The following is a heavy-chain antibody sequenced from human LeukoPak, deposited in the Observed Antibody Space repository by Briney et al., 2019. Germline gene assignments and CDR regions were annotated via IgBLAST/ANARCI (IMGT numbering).Heavy chain of an antibody. J-gene: IGHJ4*02. Sequence: GGSLRLSCAASGFTFSSYSMIWVRQAPGKGLEWVSSISSSSGSIYYADSVKGRFTISRDNAKNSLYLQMNSLRDEDTAVYYCARGNTAMVRVNFDYWGQGTLVTVSP. CDR3: ARGNTAMVRVNFDY. CDR1: GFTFSSYS. V-gene: IGHV3-48*02. CDR2: ISSSSGSI. D-gene: IGHD3-10*01.